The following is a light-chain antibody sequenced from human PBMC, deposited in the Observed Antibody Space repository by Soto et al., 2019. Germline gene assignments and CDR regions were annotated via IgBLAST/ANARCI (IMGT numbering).Light chain of an antibody. CDR2: KAS. Sequence: DIPMTQSPSTLSASLGDTVTITCRASQSFSNWLAWYQQKPGKAPKFLIYKASTLESGVPSRLSGSRSGTELTLNIRRLQPDDFATSYCQQYNSYLWTFGQGTKVEIK. CDR1: QSFSNW. V-gene: IGKV1-5*03. J-gene: IGKJ1*01. CDR3: QQYNSYLWT.